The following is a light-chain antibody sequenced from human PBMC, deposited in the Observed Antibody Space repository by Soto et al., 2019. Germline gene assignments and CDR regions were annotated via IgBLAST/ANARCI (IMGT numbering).Light chain of an antibody. V-gene: IGLV2-14*02. CDR1: SSDVGTYNL. J-gene: IGLJ1*01. CDR2: EVT. CDR3: SSYAGRETGV. Sequence: QSVLTQPASVSGSPGQSITISCSGTSSDVGTYNLVSWYQQYPGKAPRLMIYEVTKRPSGVSNRFSGSKSGNTASLTVSGLQPEDEADYYCSSYAGRETGVFGTGTKVTVL.